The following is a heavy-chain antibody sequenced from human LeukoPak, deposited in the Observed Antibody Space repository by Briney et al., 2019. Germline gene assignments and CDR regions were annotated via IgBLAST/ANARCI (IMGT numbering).Heavy chain of an antibody. D-gene: IGHD6-19*01. V-gene: IGHV4-39*01. CDR1: GGSISSSSYY. Sequence: SETLSLTCTVSGGSISSSSYYWGWIRQPPGKGLEWIGSIYYSGSTYYNPSLKSRVTISVDTSKNQFSLKLSSVTAADTAVYYCARWYSSGWAFDYWGQGTLVTVSS. CDR3: ARWYSSGWAFDY. CDR2: IYYSGST. J-gene: IGHJ4*02.